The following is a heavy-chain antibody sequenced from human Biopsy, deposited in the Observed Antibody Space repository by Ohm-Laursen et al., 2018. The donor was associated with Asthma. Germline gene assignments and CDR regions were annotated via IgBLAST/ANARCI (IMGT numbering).Heavy chain of an antibody. V-gene: IGHV3-30-3*01. Sequence: SLRLSCTASRFTYEMHWVRQAPGEGLEWVAVISYDGSSIYYADSVKGRFTISRDNSKNTLSLQMNSLTAEDTAAYYCAREGVAGTHIEDWGQGTLVTVSS. CDR3: AREGVAGTHIED. CDR2: ISYDGSSI. CDR1: RFTYE. J-gene: IGHJ4*02. D-gene: IGHD6-19*01.